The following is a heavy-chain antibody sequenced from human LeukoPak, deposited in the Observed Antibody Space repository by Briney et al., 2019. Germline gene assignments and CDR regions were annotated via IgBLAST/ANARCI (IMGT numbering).Heavy chain of an antibody. V-gene: IGHV4-30-4*08. Sequence: PSETLSLTCTVSGGSISSGDYYWSWIRQPPGKGLEWIGYIYYSGSTYYNPSLKSRVTISVDTSKNQFSLKLSSVTAADTAVYYCARGFLEWLLPFDYWGQGTLVTVSS. CDR3: ARGFLEWLLPFDY. CDR1: GGSISSGDYY. CDR2: IYYSGST. J-gene: IGHJ4*02. D-gene: IGHD3-3*01.